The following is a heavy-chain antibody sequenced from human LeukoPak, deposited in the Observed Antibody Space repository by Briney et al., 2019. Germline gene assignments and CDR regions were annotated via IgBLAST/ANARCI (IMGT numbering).Heavy chain of an antibody. CDR3: ARDRVIPSANFLFDY. V-gene: IGHV1-18*04. J-gene: IGHJ4*02. Sequence: ASVKVSCKASGYTFTSYGISWVRQAPGQGLEWMGWISAYNGNTNYAQKLQGRVTMTTDTSTNTAYMELRSLRSDDTAVYYCARDRVIPSANFLFDYRGQGTLVTVSS. CDR1: GYTFTSYG. D-gene: IGHD2-2*01. CDR2: ISAYNGNT.